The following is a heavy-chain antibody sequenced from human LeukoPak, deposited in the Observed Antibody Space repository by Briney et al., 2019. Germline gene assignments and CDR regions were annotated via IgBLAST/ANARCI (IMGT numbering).Heavy chain of an antibody. V-gene: IGHV3-21*01. CDR3: ARDSGTTGEVKFDP. CDR1: GFIFSSYS. J-gene: IGHJ5*02. CDR2: ITISSTYI. Sequence: GGSLRLSCAASGFIFSSYSMNWVRQAPGKGLEWVSSITISSTYIYYADSVKGRFTISRDNAKNSLYLQMNSLRAEDTAVYYCARDSGTTGEVKFDPWGQGTLVTVSS. D-gene: IGHD3-10*01.